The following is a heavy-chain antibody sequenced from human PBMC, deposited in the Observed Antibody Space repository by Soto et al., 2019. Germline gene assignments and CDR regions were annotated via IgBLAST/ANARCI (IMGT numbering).Heavy chain of an antibody. CDR1: GFTFSSYA. J-gene: IGHJ4*02. Sequence: PGGSLRLSCAASGFTFSSYAMHWVRQAPGKGLEWVAVISYDGSNKYYADSVKGRFTISRDNSKNTLYLQMNSLRAEDTTVYYCAREEVGGTMISFYFDYWGQGTLVTVSS. CDR3: AREEVGGTMISFYFDY. D-gene: IGHD3-22*01. CDR2: ISYDGSNK. V-gene: IGHV3-30-3*01.